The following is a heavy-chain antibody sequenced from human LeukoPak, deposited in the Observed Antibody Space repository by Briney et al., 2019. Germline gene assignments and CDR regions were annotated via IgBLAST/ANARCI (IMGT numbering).Heavy chain of an antibody. CDR2: IYASGST. V-gene: IGHV4-4*07. D-gene: IGHD3-10*01. CDR3: TRDSGLGNDAFDV. CDR1: GGYISSYY. Sequence: SETLSLTCTVSGGYISSYYWSWIRQPAGKGLEWIGRIYASGSTNYNPSLKSRVTMSVDTSKNQFSLLLNSVTPEDTAVYYCTRDSGLGNDAFDVWGQGTMVTVSS. J-gene: IGHJ3*01.